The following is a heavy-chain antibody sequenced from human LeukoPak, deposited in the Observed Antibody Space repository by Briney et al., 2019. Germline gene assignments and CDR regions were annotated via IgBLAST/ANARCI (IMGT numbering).Heavy chain of an antibody. Sequence: PGGTLRLSCAPSGFIFSSHAMSWARRAPDGGLEWVSSISRSGHSTYYAESVKGRFTISRDSSKNTLYLQMNSLRAEDTAVYYCAKDGLPSVLGALGHFGYWGQGTLVTVSS. V-gene: IGHV3-23*01. CDR1: GFIFSSHA. J-gene: IGHJ4*02. CDR2: ISRSGHST. D-gene: IGHD3-16*01. CDR3: AKDGLPSVLGALGHFGY.